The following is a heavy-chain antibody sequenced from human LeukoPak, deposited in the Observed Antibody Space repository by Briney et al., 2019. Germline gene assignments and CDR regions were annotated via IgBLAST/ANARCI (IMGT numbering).Heavy chain of an antibody. D-gene: IGHD1-26*01. CDR3: ASREGDAFDI. V-gene: IGHV4-30-2*01. J-gene: IGHJ3*02. CDR1: GGSISSGGYY. CDR2: IYHSGST. Sequence: PSQTLSLTCTVSGGSISSGGYYWSWIRQPPGKGLEWIGYIYHSGSTYYNPSLKSRVTISVDRSKNQFSLKLSSVTAADTAVYYCASREGDAFDIWGQGTMVTVSS.